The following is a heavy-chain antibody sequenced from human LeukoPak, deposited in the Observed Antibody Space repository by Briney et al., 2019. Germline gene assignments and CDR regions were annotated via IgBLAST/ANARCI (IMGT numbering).Heavy chain of an antibody. J-gene: IGHJ4*02. CDR2: IYPRDSAI. CDR1: GYSFSTYW. Sequence: PGESLKISCKASGYSFSTYWIGWVRQKPGKGLEWMGIIYPRDSAIRSSPSFQGQVTFSVDESISTAYLQWPSLKASDTAVYYCARRTYCGGDCYSPFDFWGQGTLVTVSS. V-gene: IGHV5-51*01. CDR3: ARRTYCGGDCYSPFDF. D-gene: IGHD2-21*02.